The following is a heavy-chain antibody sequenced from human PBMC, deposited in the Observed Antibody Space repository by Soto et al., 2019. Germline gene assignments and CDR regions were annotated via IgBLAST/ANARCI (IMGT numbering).Heavy chain of an antibody. CDR2: ISGYNGDT. CDR3: ARVPYSSGWYFAFNI. CDR1: GYTFSNFG. Sequence: ASVKVSCKTSGYTFSNFGITWVRQAPGQGLEWMGWISGYNGDTNYAPKFKGRVTMTTDRSTSTAYMELRSLRSDDTAVYYCARVPYSSGWYFAFNIWGQGTMVTVSS. D-gene: IGHD6-19*01. J-gene: IGHJ3*02. V-gene: IGHV1-18*01.